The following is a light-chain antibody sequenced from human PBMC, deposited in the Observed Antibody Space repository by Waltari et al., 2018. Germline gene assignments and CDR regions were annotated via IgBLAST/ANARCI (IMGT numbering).Light chain of an antibody. V-gene: IGKV3-20*01. Sequence: CRASQIVRTISVSWYQQKPGQAPRLHILGASNMATGIPDRFSGSGSGTDFTLTISRLEPEDFAVYYCQQYDGIVLTFGGGTKVEI. CDR1: QIVRTIS. CDR2: GAS. CDR3: QQYDGIVLT. J-gene: IGKJ4*01.